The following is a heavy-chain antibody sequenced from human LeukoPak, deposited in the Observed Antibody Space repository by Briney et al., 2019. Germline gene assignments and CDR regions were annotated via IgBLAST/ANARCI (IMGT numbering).Heavy chain of an antibody. Sequence: SETLSLTCTVSGGSVSSGNYYWSWIRQPPGKGLEWIGYIYYSGSTNYNPSLKSRVTISVDTSQNQFSLKLTSVTAADTAVYYCARDPSGCFNYWGQGTLATVSS. J-gene: IGHJ4*02. CDR3: ARDPSGCFNY. V-gene: IGHV4-61*01. D-gene: IGHD3-22*01. CDR1: GGSVSSGNYY. CDR2: IYYSGST.